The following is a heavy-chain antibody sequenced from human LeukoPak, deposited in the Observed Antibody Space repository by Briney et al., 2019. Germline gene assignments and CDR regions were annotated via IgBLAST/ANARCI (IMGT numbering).Heavy chain of an antibody. V-gene: IGHV4-34*01. J-gene: IGHJ4*02. CDR3: ARNVGRGYSGHHFDY. D-gene: IGHD5-12*01. CDR1: GESFSGYY. CDR2: INHSGST. Sequence: PSETLSLTCAVYGESFSGYYWSWIRQPPGKGLEWIGEINHSGSTNYNPSLKSRVTISVDTSKNQFSLKLSSVTAADTAVYYCARNVGRGYSGHHFDYWGQGTLVTVSS.